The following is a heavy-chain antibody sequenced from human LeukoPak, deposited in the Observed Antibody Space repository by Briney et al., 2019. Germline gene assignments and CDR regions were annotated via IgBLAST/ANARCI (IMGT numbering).Heavy chain of an antibody. J-gene: IGHJ4*02. V-gene: IGHV3-23*01. CDR1: GFTFSSYA. D-gene: IGHD2-8*01. Sequence: GGSLRLSCAGSGFTFSSYAMSWVRQAPGKGLEWVSAISDSGDYTYYADSVKGRFTISRDNSKNTLYLHVNSLRAEDTAAYYCAKDTSIGKYCTSGVCSPFDYWGQGTLVTVSS. CDR2: ISDSGDYT. CDR3: AKDTSIGKYCTSGVCSPFDY.